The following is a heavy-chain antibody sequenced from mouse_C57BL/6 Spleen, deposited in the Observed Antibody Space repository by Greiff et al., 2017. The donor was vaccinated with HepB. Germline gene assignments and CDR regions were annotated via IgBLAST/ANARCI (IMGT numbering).Heavy chain of an antibody. CDR2: ISPRSGNT. D-gene: IGHD1-1*01. J-gene: IGHJ2*01. CDR1: GYTFTSYG. CDR3: ARIITTVVDPYYFDY. V-gene: IGHV1-81*01. Sequence: VKLQQSGAELARPGASVKLSCKASGYTFTSYGISWVKQRTGQGLEWIGEISPRSGNTYYNEKFKGKATLTADKSSSTAYMELRSLTSEDSAVYFCARIITTVVDPYYFDYWGQGTTLTVSS.